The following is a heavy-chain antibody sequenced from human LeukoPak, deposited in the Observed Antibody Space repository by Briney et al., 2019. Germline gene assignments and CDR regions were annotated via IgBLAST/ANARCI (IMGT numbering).Heavy chain of an antibody. CDR1: GGSISSYY. J-gene: IGHJ5*02. CDR2: IYYSGST. Sequence: SETLSLTCTVSGGSISSYYWSWIRQPAGKGLEWIGYIYYSGSTNYNPSLKSRVTISVDTSKNQFSLKLSSVTAADTAVYYCALGYSGSYVGWFDPWGQGTLVTVSS. CDR3: ALGYSGSYVGWFDP. V-gene: IGHV4-59*01. D-gene: IGHD1-26*01.